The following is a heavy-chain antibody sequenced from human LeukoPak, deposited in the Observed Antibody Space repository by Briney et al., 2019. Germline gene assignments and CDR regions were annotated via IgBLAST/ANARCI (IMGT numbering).Heavy chain of an antibody. D-gene: IGHD2-2*01. V-gene: IGHV3-7*01. CDR3: TRDASRGFDY. J-gene: IGHJ4*02. Sequence: GGSLRLSCAASGFTFSRYWMTWVCQAPGKGLEWVANIKDDGRQKYYVDSVKGRFTISRDNAKESVYLQMDSLRAEDTAVYYCTRDASRGFDYWGQGILVTVSS. CDR2: IKDDGRQK. CDR1: GFTFSRYW.